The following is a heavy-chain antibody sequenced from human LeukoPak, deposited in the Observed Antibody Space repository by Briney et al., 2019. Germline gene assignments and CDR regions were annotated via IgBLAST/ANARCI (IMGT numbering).Heavy chain of an antibody. Sequence: SETLSLTCTVSGGSINYYYWMWIRQPSGKGLEWIGYIYYSGGTHYNPSLKSRVTISVDKSKNQFSLKLSSVTAADTAVYYCARAPPYYYDSSGYKIEPFDYWGQGTLVTVSS. CDR3: ARAPPYYYDSSGYKIEPFDY. V-gene: IGHV4-59*12. D-gene: IGHD3-22*01. CDR1: GGSINYYY. J-gene: IGHJ4*02. CDR2: IYYSGGT.